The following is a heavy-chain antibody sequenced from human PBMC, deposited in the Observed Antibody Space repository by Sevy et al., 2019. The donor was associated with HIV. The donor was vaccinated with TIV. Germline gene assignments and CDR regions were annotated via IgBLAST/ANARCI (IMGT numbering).Heavy chain of an antibody. V-gene: IGHV4-34*01. CDR3: ARVCRYCSSTSSAYFDY. D-gene: IGHD2-2*01. J-gene: IGHJ4*02. Sequence: SETLSLTCAVYGGSVSGYYWSWIRQPPGKGLEWIGEINHSGSTNYNPSLKSRVTISVDTSKNQFSLKLSSVTAADTAVYYCARVCRYCSSTSSAYFDYWGQGTLVTVSS. CDR2: INHSGST. CDR1: GGSVSGYY.